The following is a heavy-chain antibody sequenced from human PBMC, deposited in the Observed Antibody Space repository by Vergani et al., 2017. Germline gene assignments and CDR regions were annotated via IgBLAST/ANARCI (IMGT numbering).Heavy chain of an antibody. D-gene: IGHD4-17*01. V-gene: IGHV4-39*01. CDR2: IYYSGST. J-gene: IGHJ4*02. Sequence: QVQLQQWGAGLLKPSETLSLTCTVSGGSISSSSYYWGWIRQPPGKGLEWIGSIYYSGSTYYNPSLKSRVTISVDTSKNQFSLKLSSVTAADTAVYYCARRMSFTVTTFFDYWGQGTLVTVSS. CDR3: ARRMSFTVTTFFDY. CDR1: GGSISSSSYY.